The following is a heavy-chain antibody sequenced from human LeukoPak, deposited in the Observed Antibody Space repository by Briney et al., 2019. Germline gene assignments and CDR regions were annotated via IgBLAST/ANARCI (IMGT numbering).Heavy chain of an antibody. D-gene: IGHD1-26*01. CDR3: ARVITVGANNWFDP. Sequence: SETLSLTCTVSGGSISSYYWSWIRQPPGKGLGWIGYFYYSGSTYYNPPLKSRLTISVDTSKNQFSLKLSSVTAADTAVYYCARVITVGANNWFDPWGQGTLVTVSS. CDR1: GGSISSYY. V-gene: IGHV4-59*01. CDR2: FYYSGST. J-gene: IGHJ5*02.